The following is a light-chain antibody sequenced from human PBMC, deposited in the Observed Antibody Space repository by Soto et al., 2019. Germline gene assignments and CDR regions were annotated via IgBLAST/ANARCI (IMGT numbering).Light chain of an antibody. V-gene: IGKV3-20*01. Sequence: EIVLTQSPGTLSLSPGERATLSCRASQSVSSNYLAWYQQKPDQAPRLLIYGASSRATGIPDRFSGGGSGTDFTLTISRLEPEDFAVYYCQQYGSSPLTFGGGTKVEIK. CDR3: QQYGSSPLT. J-gene: IGKJ4*01. CDR2: GAS. CDR1: QSVSSNY.